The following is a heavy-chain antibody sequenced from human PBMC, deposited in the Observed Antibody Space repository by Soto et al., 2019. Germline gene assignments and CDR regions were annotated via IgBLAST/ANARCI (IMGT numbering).Heavy chain of an antibody. D-gene: IGHD2-21*02. J-gene: IGHJ4*02. CDR2: IYYSGST. CDR3: ARGGWHGGDWYVDY. Sequence: QVQLQESGPGLVKPSQTLSLTCAVSGGSISSSGNYYWSWIRQPPGKGLECIGFIYYSGSTYYNPSLRSRLTISVDTSKNQFSLDLTSMTAADTAMYYCARGGWHGGDWYVDYWGQGTLVTVSS. V-gene: IGHV4-30-4*01. CDR1: GGSISSSGNYY.